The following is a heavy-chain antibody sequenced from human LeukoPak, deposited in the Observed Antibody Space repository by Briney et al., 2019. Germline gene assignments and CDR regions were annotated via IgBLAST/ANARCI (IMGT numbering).Heavy chain of an antibody. CDR2: IWYDGSNK. CDR3: ARDRAVVVVAATNNQYYFDY. J-gene: IGHJ4*02. D-gene: IGHD2-15*01. Sequence: GRSLKLSCAASGFTFSSYGMHWVRQAPGKGLEWVAVIWYDGSNKYYADSVKGRFTISRDNSKNTLYLQMNSLRAEDTAVYYCARDRAVVVVAATNNQYYFDYWGQGTLVTVSS. V-gene: IGHV3-33*01. CDR1: GFTFSSYG.